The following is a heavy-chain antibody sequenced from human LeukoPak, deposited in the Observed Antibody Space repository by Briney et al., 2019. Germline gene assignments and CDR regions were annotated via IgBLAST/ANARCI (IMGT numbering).Heavy chain of an antibody. CDR1: GGTFSSYA. J-gene: IGHJ4*02. V-gene: IGHV1-69*05. D-gene: IGHD1-7*01. CDR3: AVLWGTGTAHHNY. CDR2: IIPIFGTA. Sequence: ASVKVSCKASGGTFSSYAISWVRQAPGQGLEWMGGIIPIFGTANYAQKFQGRVTITTDESTSTAYMELSSLRSEDTAVYYCAVLWGTGTAHHNYWGQGTLVTVSS.